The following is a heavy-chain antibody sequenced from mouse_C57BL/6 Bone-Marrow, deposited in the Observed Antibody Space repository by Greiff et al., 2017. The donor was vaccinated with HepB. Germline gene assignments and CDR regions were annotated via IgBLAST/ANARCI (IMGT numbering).Heavy chain of an antibody. D-gene: IGHD1-1*01. CDR3: AREAYYYGSRGYYAMDY. J-gene: IGHJ4*01. V-gene: IGHV7-1*01. Sequence: EVMLVESGGGLVQSGRSLRLSCATSGFTFSDFYMEWVRQAPGKGLEWIAASRNKANDYTTEYSASVKGRFIVSRDTSQSILYLQMNALRAEDTAIYYCAREAYYYGSRGYYAMDYWGQGTSVTVSS. CDR2: SRNKANDYTT. CDR1: GFTFSDFY.